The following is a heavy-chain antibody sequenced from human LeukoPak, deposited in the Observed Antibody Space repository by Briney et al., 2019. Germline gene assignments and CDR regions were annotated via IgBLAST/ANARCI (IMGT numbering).Heavy chain of an antibody. Sequence: GGPLRLSCAASGFTFSSYSMNWVRQAPGKGLEWVSSISSSSSYIYYADSVKGRFTISRDNAKSSLYLQMNSLRAEDTAVYYCARIYYGSGSLDYWGQGTLVTVSS. J-gene: IGHJ4*02. CDR2: ISSSSSYI. CDR3: ARIYYGSGSLDY. CDR1: GFTFSSYS. D-gene: IGHD3-10*01. V-gene: IGHV3-21*01.